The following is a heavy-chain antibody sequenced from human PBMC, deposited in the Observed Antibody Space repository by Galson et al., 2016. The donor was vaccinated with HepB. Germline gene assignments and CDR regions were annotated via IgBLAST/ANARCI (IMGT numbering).Heavy chain of an antibody. CDR2: TYYRSKWSS. V-gene: IGHV6-1*01. Sequence: CAISGDSVSRNTAAWNWIRQSPSRGLEWPGRTYYRSKWSSDYAVSMKSRITINADTSMNQFSLQLNSVTPEDTAVYYCASGTGAYVQWGQGTLVTVSS. CDR3: ASGTGAYVQ. CDR1: GDSVSRNTAA. J-gene: IGHJ4*02. D-gene: IGHD5-12*01.